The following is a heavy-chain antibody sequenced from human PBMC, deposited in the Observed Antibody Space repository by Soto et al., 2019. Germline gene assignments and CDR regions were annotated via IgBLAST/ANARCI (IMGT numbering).Heavy chain of an antibody. CDR1: GGTFSSDA. J-gene: IGHJ6*02. V-gene: IGHV1-69*13. CDR3: ARAVYYYDSSGYCYYYGIDV. Sequence: GASVKVSGKASGGTFSSDAISWVRQAPGQGLEWIGGIIPIFGTANYAQKFQGRVTVTADESTSTAYMELSSLRSEETAVYYCARAVYYYDSSGYCYYYGIDVLGQGTTVTVSS. CDR2: IIPIFGTA. D-gene: IGHD3-22*01.